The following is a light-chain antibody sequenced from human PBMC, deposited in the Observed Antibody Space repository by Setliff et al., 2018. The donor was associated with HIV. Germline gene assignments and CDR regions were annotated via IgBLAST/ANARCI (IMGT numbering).Light chain of an antibody. CDR1: SSNIGSTY. CDR2: ENN. V-gene: IGLV1-51*02. J-gene: IGLJ1*01. Sequence: SVLTQPPSVSAAPGQKVAISCSGSSSNIGSTYVSWYQQLPGTGPKLLIHENNKRPSGIPDRFSGSKSGTSATLGITGLQTGDEADYYCGTWDSSLSAYVFGTGTKVTVL. CDR3: GTWDSSLSAYV.